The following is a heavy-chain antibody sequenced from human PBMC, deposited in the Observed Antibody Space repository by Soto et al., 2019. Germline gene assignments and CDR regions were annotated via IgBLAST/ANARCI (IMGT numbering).Heavy chain of an antibody. CDR3: AAHDSGGYYAEY. CDR2: IHYSGST. J-gene: IGHJ4*02. CDR1: GDSVTISDYY. V-gene: IGHV4-39*01. Sequence: QLQLQESGPGLVKPSETLSLTCTVSGDSVTISDYYWGWIRQPPGKGLEWIGSIHYSGSTYYTPSLKSRVTISGDTSKKQFSLKLTSVTASDAAVYYCAAHDSGGYYAEYWGQGTLVPGSA. D-gene: IGHD3-22*01.